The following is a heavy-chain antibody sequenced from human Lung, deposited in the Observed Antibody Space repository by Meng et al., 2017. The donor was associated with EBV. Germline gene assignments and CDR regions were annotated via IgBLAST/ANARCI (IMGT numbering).Heavy chain of an antibody. J-gene: IGHJ5*01. Sequence: DVQVVVAGGVLVRPWGSLGFSFEVSECHFSRYLMHWVRQVPGEVLVLVSRINEYGSITNYADSVKGRFTISRDNAKNTLYLQMNSLRAEDTGLYFCSRDLAGSDDSWGQGTLVTVSS. CDR2: INEYGSIT. CDR1: ECHFSRYL. CDR3: SRDLAGSDDS. D-gene: IGHD1-14*01. V-gene: IGHV3-74*01.